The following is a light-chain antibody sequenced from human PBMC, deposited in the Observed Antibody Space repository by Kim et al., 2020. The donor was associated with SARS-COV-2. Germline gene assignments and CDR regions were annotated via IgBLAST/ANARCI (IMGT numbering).Light chain of an antibody. V-gene: IGKV1-27*01. Sequence: AAVGDRVIITCPASQDIDNSLAWYQQKPGKVPQVLIYAASTLQSGVPSRFSGSGSGTEFTLTIGSLQTEDVATYYCQKYNSAPWTFGPGTKVDIK. CDR3: QKYNSAPWT. J-gene: IGKJ1*01. CDR2: AAS. CDR1: QDIDNS.